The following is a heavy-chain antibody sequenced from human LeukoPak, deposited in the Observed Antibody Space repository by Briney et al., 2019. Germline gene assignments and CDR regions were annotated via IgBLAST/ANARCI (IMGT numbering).Heavy chain of an antibody. D-gene: IGHD2-15*01. CDR2: IIPILGIA. Sequence: SVKVSCKASGGTFSSYTICWVRQAPGQGLEWMGRIIPILGIANYAQKFQGRVTITADKSTSTAYMELSSLRSEDTAVYYCARDHIPEDIVVVVAATGFDPWGQGTLVTVSS. CDR3: ARDHIPEDIVVVVAATGFDP. J-gene: IGHJ5*02. CDR1: GGTFSSYT. V-gene: IGHV1-69*04.